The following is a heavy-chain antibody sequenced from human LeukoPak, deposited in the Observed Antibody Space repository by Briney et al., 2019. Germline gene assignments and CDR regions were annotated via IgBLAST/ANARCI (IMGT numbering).Heavy chain of an antibody. CDR2: IYYSGST. V-gene: IGHV4-30-4*08. J-gene: IGHJ4*02. CDR3: ARERPAMDWYFDY. CDR1: GGSISSGDYC. D-gene: IGHD3/OR15-3a*01. Sequence: SQTLSLTCTVSGGSISSGDYCWSWLRQPPGKGLEWIGYIYYSGSTYYNPSLKSRVTISVDTSKNQFSLKLSSVTAADTAVYYCARERPAMDWYFDYWGQGTLVTVSS.